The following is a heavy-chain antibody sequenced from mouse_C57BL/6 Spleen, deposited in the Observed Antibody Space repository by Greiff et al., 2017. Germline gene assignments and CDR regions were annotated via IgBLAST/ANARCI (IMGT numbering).Heavy chain of an antibody. Sequence: VQLQQSGPGLVQPSQSLSITCTVSGFSLTSYGVYWVRQSPGKGLEWLGVIWSGGSTDYNAAFMSRLSITSDNSKSQVFCKMNSLQADDTAIYYCAKNRDYGSSYVYFDDWGQGTTLTVAS. CDR3: AKNRDYGSSYVYFDD. V-gene: IGHV2-5*01. J-gene: IGHJ2*01. CDR2: IWSGGST. CDR1: GFSLTSYG. D-gene: IGHD1-1*01.